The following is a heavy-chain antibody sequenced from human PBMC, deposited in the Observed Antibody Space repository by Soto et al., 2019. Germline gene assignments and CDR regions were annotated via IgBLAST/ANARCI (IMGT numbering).Heavy chain of an antibody. V-gene: IGHV4-39*01. D-gene: IGHD3-10*01. CDR1: GGSISSSSYY. CDR2: IYYSGST. J-gene: IGHJ5*02. CDR3: ARQDGSGSNWFDP. Sequence: QLQLQESGPGLVKPSETLSLTCTVSGGSISSSSYYWGWIRQPPGKGLEWIGSIYYSGSTYYNPSLKSRVTISVDTSKNQFSLKLSSVTAADTAVYYCARQDGSGSNWFDPWGQGTLVTVSS.